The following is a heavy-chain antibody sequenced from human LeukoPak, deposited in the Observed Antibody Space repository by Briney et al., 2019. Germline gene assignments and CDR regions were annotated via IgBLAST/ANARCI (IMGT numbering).Heavy chain of an antibody. D-gene: IGHD3-16*01. Sequence: PGGSLRLSCAASGFTFSSYSMNWVRQAAGKGLEWVSSISSSSSYIYYADSVKGRFTISRDNAKNSLYLQMNSLRAEDTAVYYCARLFGTSPDSFDIWGQGTMVTVSS. V-gene: IGHV3-21*01. CDR3: ARLFGTSPDSFDI. CDR1: GFTFSSYS. J-gene: IGHJ3*02. CDR2: ISSSSSYI.